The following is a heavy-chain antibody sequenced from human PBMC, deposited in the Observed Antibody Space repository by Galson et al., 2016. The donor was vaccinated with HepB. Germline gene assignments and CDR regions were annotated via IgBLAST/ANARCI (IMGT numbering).Heavy chain of an antibody. CDR3: ARDPDPGDYDRRHYYYGMDV. D-gene: IGHD4-17*01. CDR2: IHYSGSI. Sequence: LSLTCSVSGGSFSSSSNYWGWIRQPPGKGLEWIGYIHYSGSINYNPSLKSRVTISIDTSKNQFSLKLSSVTAADTAVYYCARDPDPGDYDRRHYYYGMDVWGQGTPVTVS. V-gene: IGHV4-61*01. CDR1: GGSFSSSSNY. J-gene: IGHJ6*02.